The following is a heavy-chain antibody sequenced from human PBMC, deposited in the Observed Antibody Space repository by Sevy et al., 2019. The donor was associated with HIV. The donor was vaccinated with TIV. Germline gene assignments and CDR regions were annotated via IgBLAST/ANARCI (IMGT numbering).Heavy chain of an antibody. Sequence: GGSLRLSCAASGFTFSSYAMHWVRQAPGKGLEWVAVISYDGSNKYYADSVKGRFTISRDNSKNTPYLQMNSLRAEDTAVYYCARIAVAGPIYYYYGMDVWGQGTTVTVSS. CDR3: ARIAVAGPIYYYYGMDV. CDR2: ISYDGSNK. V-gene: IGHV3-30-3*01. CDR1: GFTFSSYA. D-gene: IGHD6-19*01. J-gene: IGHJ6*02.